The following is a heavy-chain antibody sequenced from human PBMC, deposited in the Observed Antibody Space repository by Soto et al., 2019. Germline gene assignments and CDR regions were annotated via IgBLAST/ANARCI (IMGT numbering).Heavy chain of an antibody. CDR1: GFTFRTYW. Sequence: EVQLVESGGGLVQPVGSLRLSCAASGFTFRTYWLSWVRQVPGKGLEWVANINLDGSEKNYVDSVKSRFTIPRDNARNSLYLQMSSLRAEDTALYYCARDGSTSWYSYDYHGMDVWGQGTTVTGSS. J-gene: IGHJ6*02. D-gene: IGHD5-18*01. V-gene: IGHV3-7*05. CDR2: INLDGSEK. CDR3: ARDGSTSWYSYDYHGMDV.